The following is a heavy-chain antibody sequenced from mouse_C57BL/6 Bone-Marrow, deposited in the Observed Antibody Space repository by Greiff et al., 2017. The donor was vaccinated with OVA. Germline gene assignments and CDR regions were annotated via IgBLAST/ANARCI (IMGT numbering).Heavy chain of an antibody. CDR1: GFTFSSYG. D-gene: IGHD2-2*01. J-gene: IGHJ2*01. V-gene: IGHV5-6*02. CDR2: ISSGGSYT. CDR3: ARQTTMVTHSDY. Sequence: EVMLVESGGDLVKPGGSLKLSCAASGFTFSSYGMSWVRQTPDKRLEWVATISSGGSYTYYPDSVKGRFTISRDNAKNTLYLQMSSLKSEDTAMYYCARQTTMVTHSDYWGQGTTLTVSS.